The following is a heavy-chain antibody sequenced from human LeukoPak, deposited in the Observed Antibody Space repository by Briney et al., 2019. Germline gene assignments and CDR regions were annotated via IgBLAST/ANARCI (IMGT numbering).Heavy chain of an antibody. D-gene: IGHD4-17*01. CDR3: ARGDESGDYISWFDP. V-gene: IGHV4-30-2*01. CDR1: GGSISSGGYS. J-gene: IGHJ5*02. CDR2: IYHSGST. Sequence: PSQTLSLTCAVSGGSISSGGYSWSWIRQPPGKGLEWIGYIYHSGSTCYNPSLKSRVTISVDRSKNQFSLKLSSVTAADTAVYYCARGDESGDYISWFDPWGQGTLVTVSS.